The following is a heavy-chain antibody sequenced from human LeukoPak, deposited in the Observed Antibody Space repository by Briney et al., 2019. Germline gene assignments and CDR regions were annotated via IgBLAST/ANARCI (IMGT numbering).Heavy chain of an antibody. D-gene: IGHD3-10*01. CDR2: INHGGST. CDR3: ARVNYYGSGSYYKGGMDV. J-gene: IGHJ6*04. V-gene: IGHV4-34*01. Sequence: PSETLSLTCAVYGGSFSGYYWSWIRQPPGKGLEWIGEINHGGSTNYNPSLKSRVTISVDTSKNQFSLKLSSVTAADTAVYYCARVNYYGSGSYYKGGMDVWGKGTTVTVSS. CDR1: GGSFSGYY.